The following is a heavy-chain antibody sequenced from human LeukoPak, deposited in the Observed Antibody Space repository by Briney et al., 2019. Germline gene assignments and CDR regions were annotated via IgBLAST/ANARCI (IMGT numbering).Heavy chain of an antibody. D-gene: IGHD3-3*01. CDR3: ARDGCDFWSGYYTTNAFDL. CDR2: ISVYNWNT. CDR1: VFSFRNSG. Sequence: ASVPVSCKPSVFSFRNSGLRWVRPAPGRGRTWVGWISVYNWNTLYALKFECRDTMTTHTSTSTAYVEVRSLRSDDTGVYYCARDGCDFWSGYYTTNAFDLWGQGTVVTVSS. V-gene: IGHV1-18*01. J-gene: IGHJ3*01.